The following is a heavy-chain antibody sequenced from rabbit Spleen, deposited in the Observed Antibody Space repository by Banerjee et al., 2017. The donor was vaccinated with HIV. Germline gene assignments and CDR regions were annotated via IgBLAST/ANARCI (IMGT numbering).Heavy chain of an antibody. CDR2: INIVTGKT. J-gene: IGHJ6*01. V-gene: IGHV1S45*01. CDR1: GVSFSDKDV. D-gene: IGHD6-1*01. CDR3: ARDSTMSAGYGYVDFGL. Sequence: EQLEESGGGLVKPEGSLTLTCKASGVSFSDKDVMCWVRQAPGKGLEWIACINIVTGKTVYASWAKGRFIMSRTSSTTVTLQMTSLTAADTATYFCARDSTMSAGYGYVDFGLWGPGTLVTVS.